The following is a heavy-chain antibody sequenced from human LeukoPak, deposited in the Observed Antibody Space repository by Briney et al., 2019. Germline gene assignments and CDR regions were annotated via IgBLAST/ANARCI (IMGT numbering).Heavy chain of an antibody. V-gene: IGHV1-2*02. J-gene: IGHJ4*02. CDR3: ALVEGNYGDYGYNY. D-gene: IGHD4-17*01. CDR1: GYTFTGYY. Sequence: ASVKVSCKASGYTFTGYYMHWVRQAPGQGLEWMGWINPNSGGTNYAQKFQGRVTMTRDTSISTAYMELSRLRSDDTAVYYCALVEGNYGDYGYNYWGQGTLVTVSS. CDR2: INPNSGGT.